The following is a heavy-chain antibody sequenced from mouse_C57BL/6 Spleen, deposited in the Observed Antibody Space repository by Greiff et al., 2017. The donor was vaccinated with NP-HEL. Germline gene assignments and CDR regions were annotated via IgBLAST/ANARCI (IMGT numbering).Heavy chain of an antibody. CDR3: ARGDSNYEVDY. D-gene: IGHD2-5*01. Sequence: VQLQQSDAELVKPGASVKISCKVSGYTFTDHTIHWMKQRPEQGLEWIGYIYPRDGSTKYNEKFKGKATLTVDTSSSTAYMQLSSLTSEDSAVYYCARGDSNYEVDYWGQGTSVTVSS. CDR2: IYPRDGST. CDR1: GYTFTDHT. J-gene: IGHJ4*01. V-gene: IGHV1-78*01.